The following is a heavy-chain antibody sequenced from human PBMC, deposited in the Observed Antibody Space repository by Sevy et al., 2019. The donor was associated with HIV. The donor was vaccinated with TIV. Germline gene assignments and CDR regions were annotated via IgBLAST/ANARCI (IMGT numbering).Heavy chain of an antibody. V-gene: IGHV1-24*01. CDR3: ATTKDYYDNSGYPFDY. CDR2: FDPEDDKT. CDR1: GYTLTQLS. D-gene: IGHD3-22*01. Sequence: ASVKVSCKVSGYTLTQLSMHWVRQAPGKGFEWMGTFDPEDDKTIYAQKFQGRVTMTEDKSTDTAYMELSSLRSEDTAMFYCATTKDYYDNSGYPFDYWGQGTLVTVSS. J-gene: IGHJ4*02.